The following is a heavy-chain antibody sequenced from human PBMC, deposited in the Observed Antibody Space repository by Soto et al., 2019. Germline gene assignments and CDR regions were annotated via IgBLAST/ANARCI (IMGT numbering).Heavy chain of an antibody. Sequence: GASVKVSCKASGVTFSSYAISWVRQAPGQGLEWMGGIIPIFGTANYAQKFQGRVTITADESTSTAYMELSSLRSEDTAVYYCARDRMGYYDSSGQYPLFYWGQGTLVTVSS. CDR1: GVTFSSYA. D-gene: IGHD3-22*01. J-gene: IGHJ4*02. CDR3: ARDRMGYYDSSGQYPLFY. CDR2: IIPIFGTA. V-gene: IGHV1-69*13.